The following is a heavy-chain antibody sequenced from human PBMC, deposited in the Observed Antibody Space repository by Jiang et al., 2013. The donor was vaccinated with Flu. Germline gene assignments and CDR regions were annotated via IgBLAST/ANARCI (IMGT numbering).Heavy chain of an antibody. CDR2: IDWDDDK. J-gene: IGHJ5*02. CDR3: ARIRRGSYYEKWFDP. Sequence: KPTQTLTLTCTFSGFSLSTSGMCVSWIRQPPGKALEWLALIDWDDDKYYNTSLKTRLTISKDTSKNQVVLTMTNMDPVDTATYYCARIRRGSYYEKWFDPWGQETLVTVSS. D-gene: IGHD1-26*01. V-gene: IGHV2-70*01. CDR1: GFSLSTSGMC.